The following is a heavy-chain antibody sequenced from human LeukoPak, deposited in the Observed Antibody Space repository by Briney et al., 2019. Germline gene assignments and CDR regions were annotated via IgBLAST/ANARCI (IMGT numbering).Heavy chain of an antibody. J-gene: IGHJ4*02. CDR2: IADGGETT. CDR1: GFTFNNYG. D-gene: IGHD3-22*01. V-gene: IGHV3-23*01. CDR3: ARKAARTSGYGY. Sequence: GGSLRLSCAVSGFTFNNYGMSWVRQAPGMGPEWVSAIADGGETTYYADSVKGRFTISRDYSKNTLYLQMNSVRAEDTAVYYCARKAARTSGYGYWGQGILVTVSS.